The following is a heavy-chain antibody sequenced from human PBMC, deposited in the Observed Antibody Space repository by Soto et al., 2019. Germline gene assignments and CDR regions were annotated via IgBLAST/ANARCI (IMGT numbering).Heavy chain of an antibody. Sequence: QVQLVESGGVVVQPGRSLRLSCAASGFTFSSYGMHWVRQAPGKGLEWVAVISYDGSNKYYADSVKGRFTISRDNSKNTLYLQMNSLRAEDTAVYYCAKGGITTVTLGAYFDYWGQGTLVTVSS. CDR2: ISYDGSNK. J-gene: IGHJ4*02. D-gene: IGHD4-4*01. V-gene: IGHV3-30*18. CDR1: GFTFSSYG. CDR3: AKGGITTVTLGAYFDY.